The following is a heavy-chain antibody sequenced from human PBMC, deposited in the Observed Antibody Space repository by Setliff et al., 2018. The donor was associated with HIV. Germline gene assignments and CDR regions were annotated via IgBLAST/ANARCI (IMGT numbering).Heavy chain of an antibody. Sequence: PGGSLRLSCAASGFTFSTSGMNWVRQAPGKGLEWVSSISSRGGSVYYADSVKGRFTISRDNAKNSLYLQMNSLRAEDTAVYYCARDSRPRSGFWVSDYYYYMDVWGKGTTVTVSS. CDR3: ARDSRPRSGFWVSDYYYYMDV. J-gene: IGHJ6*03. CDR1: GFTFSTSG. V-gene: IGHV3-21*04. CDR2: ISSRGGSV. D-gene: IGHD3-3*01.